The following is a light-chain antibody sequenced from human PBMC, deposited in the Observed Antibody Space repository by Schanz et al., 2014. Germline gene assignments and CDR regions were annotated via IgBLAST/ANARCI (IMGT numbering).Light chain of an antibody. J-gene: IGLJ3*02. V-gene: IGLV2-8*01. CDR1: SSDVGGYNY. CDR2: EVN. CDR3: CSYAGSTNLR. Sequence: QSVLTQPPSASGSPGQSVTISCTGTSSDVGGYNYVSWYQQHPGKAPKLMIYEVNKRPSGVPDRFSGSKSGNTAFLTVSGLQAEDEADYYCCSYAGSTNLRFGGGTKVTVL.